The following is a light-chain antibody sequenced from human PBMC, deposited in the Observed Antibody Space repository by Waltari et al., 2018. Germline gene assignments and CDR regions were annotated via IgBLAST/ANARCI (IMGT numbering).Light chain of an antibody. CDR3: LLSYSDTRR. J-gene: IGLJ3*02. CDR1: TGTVTSGDY. CDR2: ETN. V-gene: IGLV7-46*01. Sequence: HAVVTQERSLTVSPGGTVPLSCGSSTGTVTSGDYPAWFHQKPEQAPRTPIYETNKKHSRTPPRFSGPLLGGRAALTLSGAQPEDEADYYCLLSYSDTRRFGGGTTLTVL.